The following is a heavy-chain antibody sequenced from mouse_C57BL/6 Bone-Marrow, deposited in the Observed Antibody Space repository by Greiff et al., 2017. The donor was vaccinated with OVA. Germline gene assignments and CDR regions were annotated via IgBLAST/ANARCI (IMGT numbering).Heavy chain of an antibody. CDR1: GYTFTSYG. CDR3: ASYYYGSRGFAY. D-gene: IGHD1-1*01. J-gene: IGHJ3*01. CDR2: IYPRSGNT. Sequence: QVQLQQSGAELARPGASVKLSCKASGYTFTSYGISWVKQRTGQGLEWIGEIYPRSGNTYYNEKFKGKATLTADKSSSTAYMELRSLTSEDSAVYFCASYYYGSRGFAYWAKGLWSLSLQ. V-gene: IGHV1-81*01.